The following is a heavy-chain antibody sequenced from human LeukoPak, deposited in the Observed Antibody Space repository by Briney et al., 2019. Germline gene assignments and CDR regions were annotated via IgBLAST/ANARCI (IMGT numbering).Heavy chain of an antibody. V-gene: IGHV1-69*13. Sequence: GASVKVSCKASGYTFTSYGISWVRQAPGQGLEWMGGIIPIFGTANYAQKFQGRVTITADESTSTAYMELSSLRSEDTAVYYCARITMVRGVSSPNYYYYGMDVWGQGTTVTVSS. J-gene: IGHJ6*02. D-gene: IGHD3-10*01. CDR1: GYTFTSYG. CDR3: ARITMVRGVSSPNYYYYGMDV. CDR2: IIPIFGTA.